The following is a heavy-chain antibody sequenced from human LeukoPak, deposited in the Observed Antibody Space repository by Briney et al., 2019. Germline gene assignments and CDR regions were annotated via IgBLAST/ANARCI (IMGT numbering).Heavy chain of an antibody. CDR1: GFTFSSYG. J-gene: IGHJ6*02. CDR3: AKELSGSYQAYYYYGMDV. Sequence: GGSLRLSCAASGFTFSSYGMHWVRQAPGKGLEWVAVISYDGSNKYYADSVEGRFTISRDNSKNTLYLQMNSLRAEDTAVYYCAKELSGSYQAYYYYGMDVWGQGTTVTVSS. V-gene: IGHV3-30*18. D-gene: IGHD1-26*01. CDR2: ISYDGSNK.